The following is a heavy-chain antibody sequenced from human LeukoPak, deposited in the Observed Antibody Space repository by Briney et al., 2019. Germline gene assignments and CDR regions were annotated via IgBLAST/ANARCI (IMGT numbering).Heavy chain of an antibody. J-gene: IGHJ4*02. CDR1: GFTFSSYW. Sequence: GGSLRLSCAASGFTFSSYWMTWVRQAPGKGLEWVANIKQDGGEEYYVDSVRGRFTISRDNAKNSLYMQLNSLRAEDTAVYYCASDYDILTGYRRLDYWGQGTLVTVSS. CDR2: IKQDGGEE. CDR3: ASDYDILTGYRRLDY. D-gene: IGHD3-9*01. V-gene: IGHV3-7*01.